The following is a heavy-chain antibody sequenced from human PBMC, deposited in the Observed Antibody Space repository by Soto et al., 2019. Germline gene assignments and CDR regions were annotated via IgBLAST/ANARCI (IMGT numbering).Heavy chain of an antibody. CDR2: IYYSGST. CDR3: ARVQYNWNYGAFDI. V-gene: IGHV4-59*01. CDR1: GGSISSYY. J-gene: IGHJ3*02. Sequence: PSETLSLTCTVSGGSISSYYWNWIRQPPGKGLEWIGYIYYSGSTNYNPSLKSRVTISVDTSKNQFSLKLSSVTAADTAVYYCARVQYNWNYGAFDIWGQGTMVTVSS. D-gene: IGHD1-7*01.